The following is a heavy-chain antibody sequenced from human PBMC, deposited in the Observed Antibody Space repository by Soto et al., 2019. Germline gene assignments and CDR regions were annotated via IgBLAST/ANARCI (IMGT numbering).Heavy chain of an antibody. CDR3: GGSWT. CDR2: IRGSGDRT. J-gene: IGHJ3*01. Sequence: GGSLRLSCAASGFTVSSKYMTWVRQAPGKGLEWVSGIRGSGDRTYYADSVKGRFTISRDTPSNTLYLKMNSLRVEDTAVYHCGGSWTWGKGTMVTVSS. D-gene: IGHD3-16*01. V-gene: IGHV3-23*01. CDR1: GFTVSSKY.